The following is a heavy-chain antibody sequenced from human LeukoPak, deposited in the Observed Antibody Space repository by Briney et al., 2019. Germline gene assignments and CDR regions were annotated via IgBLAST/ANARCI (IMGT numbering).Heavy chain of an antibody. CDR2: IRYDGSNK. J-gene: IGHJ3*02. Sequence: GGSLRLSCAASGFTFSSYGMHWVRQAPGKGLEWVAFIRYDGSNKYYADSVKGRFTISRDNSKNTPYLQMNSLRNEDTAVYYCARVSLRAPRGAFDIWGQGTMVTVSS. D-gene: IGHD3-3*02. CDR3: ARVSLRAPRGAFDI. CDR1: GFTFSSYG. V-gene: IGHV3-30*02.